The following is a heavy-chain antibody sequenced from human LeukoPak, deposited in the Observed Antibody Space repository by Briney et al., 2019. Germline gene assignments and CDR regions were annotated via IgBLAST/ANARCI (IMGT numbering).Heavy chain of an antibody. CDR3: AKGGEIQLWFGSFDY. D-gene: IGHD5-18*01. J-gene: IGHJ4*02. CDR2: ISGSGGST. CDR1: GFTFSSYA. Sequence: GGSLRLSCAASGFTFSSYAMSWVRQAPGKGLEWVSAISGSGGSTYYADSVKGRFTISRDNSKNTLYLQMNSLRAGDTAVYYCAKGGEIQLWFGSFDYWGQGTLVTVSS. V-gene: IGHV3-23*01.